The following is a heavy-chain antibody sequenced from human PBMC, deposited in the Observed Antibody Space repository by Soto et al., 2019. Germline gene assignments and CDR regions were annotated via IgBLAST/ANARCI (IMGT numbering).Heavy chain of an antibody. CDR2: INPNSGDT. CDR1: GYIFTAYS. D-gene: IGHD2-15*01. J-gene: IGHJ4*02. V-gene: IGHV1-2*02. Sequence: ASVKVSCKASGYIFTAYSMHWVRQAPGQGLEWLGWINPNSGDTIYAQKFQDRVTMTCDTSVSTAYLELSSLSSDDTALYYRAREASAVVSLDYWGQGTLVTVSS. CDR3: AREASAVVSLDY.